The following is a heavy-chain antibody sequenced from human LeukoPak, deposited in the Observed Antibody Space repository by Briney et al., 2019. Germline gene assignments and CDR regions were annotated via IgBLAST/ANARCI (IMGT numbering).Heavy chain of an antibody. CDR1: GGTFSSYA. CDR3: ASGYSSSSGDAFDI. V-gene: IGHV1-69*13. CDR2: IIPIFGTA. J-gene: IGHJ3*02. Sequence: SVKVSCKASGGTFSSYAISWVRQAPGQGLEWMGGIIPIFGTANYAQKFQGRVTITADESTSTAYMELSSLRSGDTAVYYCASGYSSSSGDAFDIWGQGTMVTVSS. D-gene: IGHD6-6*01.